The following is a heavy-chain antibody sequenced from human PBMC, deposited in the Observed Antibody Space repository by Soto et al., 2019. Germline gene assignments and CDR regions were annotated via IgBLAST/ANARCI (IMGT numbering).Heavy chain of an antibody. V-gene: IGHV3-30-3*01. D-gene: IGHD2-2*01. J-gene: IGHJ4*02. CDR3: ARARLDTPALDY. Sequence: QVQLVESGGGVVQPGRSLRLSCAASGFTFSSYAMHWVRQAPGKGLEWVAVMSYDGGNKYYAHSVKGRFTISRDNSKNTLYLQMIRLRAEDTAVYYCARARLDTPALDYWGQGTLVTVSS. CDR2: MSYDGGNK. CDR1: GFTFSSYA.